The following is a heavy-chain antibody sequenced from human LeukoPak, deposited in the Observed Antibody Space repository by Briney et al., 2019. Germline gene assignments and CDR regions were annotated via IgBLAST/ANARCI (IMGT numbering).Heavy chain of an antibody. CDR3: ATTEPYGSGSYSAY. CDR1: GYTLTELS. CDR2: FDPEDGET. Sequence: GASVKVSCKVSGYTLTELSMHWVRQAPGKGLEWMGGFDPEDGETIYAQKFQGRVTMTEDTSTDTAYMELSSLRSEDTAVYYCATTEPYGSGSYSAYWGQGTLVTVSS. J-gene: IGHJ4*02. D-gene: IGHD3-10*01. V-gene: IGHV1-24*01.